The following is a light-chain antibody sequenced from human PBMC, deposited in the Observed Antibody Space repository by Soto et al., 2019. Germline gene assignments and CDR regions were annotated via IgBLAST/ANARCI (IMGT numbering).Light chain of an antibody. CDR1: QNVRSPS. Sequence: ESVLPPSPGTLSLSPGESATLSCRASQNVRSPSLAWYQQKPGQAPRLLIYAASSRAAGIPDRFSGSGSGTDFTLTISRLEPEEFAVDYCQQYGNSAWTIGQGTKVEIK. CDR2: AAS. CDR3: QQYGNSAWT. V-gene: IGKV3-20*01. J-gene: IGKJ1*01.